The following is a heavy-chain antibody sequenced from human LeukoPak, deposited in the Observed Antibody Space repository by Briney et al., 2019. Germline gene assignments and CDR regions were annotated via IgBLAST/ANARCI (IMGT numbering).Heavy chain of an antibody. Sequence: PGGSLRLSCAASGFTFSSYEMNWVRQAPGKGLEWVSYISSSGSTIYYADSVKGRFTISRDNAKNSLYLQMNSLTAEDTAVYYCARVRDGSAFDYWGQGTLVTVSS. V-gene: IGHV3-48*03. D-gene: IGHD5-24*01. CDR1: GFTFSSYE. J-gene: IGHJ4*02. CDR3: ARVRDGSAFDY. CDR2: ISSSGSTI.